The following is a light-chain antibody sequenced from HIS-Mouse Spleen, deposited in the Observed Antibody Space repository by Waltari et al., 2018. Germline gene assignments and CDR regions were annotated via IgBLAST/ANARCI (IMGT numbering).Light chain of an antibody. Sequence: SVLPQPPSVSGAPGQRVTISCTGSSPNIGAGYDVHWYQQLPGTAPKLLIYGNSNRPSGVPDRFSGSKSGTSASLAITGLQAEDEADYYCQSYDSSLSGYVFGTGTKVTVL. CDR2: GNS. J-gene: IGLJ1*01. CDR3: QSYDSSLSGYV. CDR1: SPNIGAGYD. V-gene: IGLV1-40*01.